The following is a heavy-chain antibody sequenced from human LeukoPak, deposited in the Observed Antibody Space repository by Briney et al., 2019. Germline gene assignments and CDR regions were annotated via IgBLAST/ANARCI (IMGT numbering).Heavy chain of an antibody. V-gene: IGHV1-18*01. CDR2: ISAYNGNT. J-gene: IGHJ4*02. Sequence: ASVKVSCKASGYTFTSYGISWVRQAPGQGLEWMGWISAYNGNTNYAQKLQGRVTMTTDTSTSTAYMELRSLRSDDTAVYYCATFPLYYYDSSGYYSMGSPFDYWGQGTLVTVSS. CDR3: ATFPLYYYDSSGYYSMGSPFDY. D-gene: IGHD3-22*01. CDR1: GYTFTSYG.